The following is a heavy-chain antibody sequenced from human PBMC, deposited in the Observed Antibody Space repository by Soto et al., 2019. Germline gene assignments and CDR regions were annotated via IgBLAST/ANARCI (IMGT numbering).Heavy chain of an antibody. Sequence: QVQLVESGGGVVQSGRSLRLSCAASGFSFRNYGMHWVRQVPGKGLYWVTVIWHDGKNKYYADSVKGRFTTSRDNSKNTLSLQMNNPRAEDTAVSYCARDKGQEETIDQWGQGTLVTVSS. CDR3: ARDKGQEETIDQ. CDR1: GFSFRNYG. V-gene: IGHV3-33*01. D-gene: IGHD4-17*01. J-gene: IGHJ4*02. CDR2: IWHDGKNK.